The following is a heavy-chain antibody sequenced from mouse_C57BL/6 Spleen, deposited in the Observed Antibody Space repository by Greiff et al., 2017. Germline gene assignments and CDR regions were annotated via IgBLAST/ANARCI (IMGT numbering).Heavy chain of an antibody. CDR3: SRYDSSEEKAKGG. J-gene: IGHJ4*01. CDR1: GYSFTSYW. V-gene: IGHV1-64*01. CDR2: IHPNGGST. D-gene: IGHD1-1*01. Sequence: VQLQQPGPELVKPGASVKLSCKASGYSFTSYWMHWVKQRPGQGLEWIGMIHPNGGSTSYNEKFKSKATLTVDKSSSTAYMQLSSLTSEDSAVYYWSRYDSSEEKAKGGGGPGASVTV.